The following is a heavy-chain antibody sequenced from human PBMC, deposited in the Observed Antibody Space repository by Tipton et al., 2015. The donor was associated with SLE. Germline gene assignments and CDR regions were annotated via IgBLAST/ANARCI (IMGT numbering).Heavy chain of an antibody. CDR1: GFTFSDYY. V-gene: IGHV3-11*01. J-gene: IGHJ4*02. D-gene: IGHD3-3*01. CDR3: ARVMSDFWSGHDY. Sequence: SLRLSCAASGFTFSDYYMTWIRQAPGKGLEWVSYISSSTTTIYYADSVKGRFTISRDNAKNSLYLQMDSLRAEDTAVYYCARVMSDFWSGHDYWGQGTLVTVSS. CDR2: ISSSTTTI.